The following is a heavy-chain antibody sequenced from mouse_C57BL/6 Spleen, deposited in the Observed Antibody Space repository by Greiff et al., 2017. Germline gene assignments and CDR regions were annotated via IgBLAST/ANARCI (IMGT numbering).Heavy chain of an antibody. J-gene: IGHJ2*01. D-gene: IGHD2-1*01. CDR1: GFTFSDYY. Sequence: EVQGLQPEGGLVQPGSSMKLSCTASGFTFSDYYMPWVRQVPEKGLEWVANINYDGSSTYYLDSLKSRFIISRDKAKNILYRQMSSLKSEDTATYYCAREGVCYGNSYDFDYWGQGTTLSVSS. CDR2: INYDGSST. V-gene: IGHV5-16*01. CDR3: AREGVCYGNSYDFDY.